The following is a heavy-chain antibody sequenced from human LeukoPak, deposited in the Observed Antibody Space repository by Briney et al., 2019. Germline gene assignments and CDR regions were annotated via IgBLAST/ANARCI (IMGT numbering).Heavy chain of an antibody. CDR2: INPNSGGT. CDR1: GYTFTGYY. Sequence: GASVKVSCKASGYTFTGYYMHWVRQAPGQGLEWMGWINPNSGGTNYAQKFQGRVTMTRDTSISTAYMALSRLRSDDTAVYYCARQYYDYVWGSYRYLTPFDYWGQGTLVTVSS. CDR3: ARQYYDYVWGSYRYLTPFDY. J-gene: IGHJ4*02. V-gene: IGHV1-2*02. D-gene: IGHD3-16*02.